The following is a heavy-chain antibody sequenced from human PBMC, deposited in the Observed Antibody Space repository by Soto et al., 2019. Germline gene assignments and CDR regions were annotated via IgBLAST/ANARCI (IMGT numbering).Heavy chain of an antibody. CDR3: ARDFSGRHYYGMDV. V-gene: IGHV1-3*01. J-gene: IGHJ6*02. CDR1: GYTFTSYY. D-gene: IGHD6-19*01. CDR2: INAGNGNT. Sequence: ASVKVSCKASGYTFTSYYMHWVRQAPGQRLEWMGWINAGNGNTKYSQKFQGRVTITRDTSASTAYMELSSLRSEDTAVYYCARDFSGRHYYGMDVWGQGTTVTVSS.